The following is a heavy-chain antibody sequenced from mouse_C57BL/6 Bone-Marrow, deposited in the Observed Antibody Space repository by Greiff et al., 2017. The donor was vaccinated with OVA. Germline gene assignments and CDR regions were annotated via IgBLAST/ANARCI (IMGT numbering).Heavy chain of an antibody. V-gene: IGHV1-82*01. CDR1: GYAFSSSW. Sequence: VQLQESGPELVKPGASVKISCKASGYAFSSSWMNWVKQRPGKGLEWIGRIYPGDGDTNYNGKFKGKATLTADKSSSTAYMQLSSLTSEDSAVYFCAIRPYYYGLDYWGQGTTLTVSS. CDR3: AIRPYYYGLDY. CDR2: IYPGDGDT. D-gene: IGHD1-1*01. J-gene: IGHJ2*01.